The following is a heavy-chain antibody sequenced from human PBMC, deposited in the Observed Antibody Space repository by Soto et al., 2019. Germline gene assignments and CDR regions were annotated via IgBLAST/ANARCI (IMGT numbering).Heavy chain of an antibody. D-gene: IGHD4-17*01. CDR2: IYYSGST. CDR3: AKSGSWRYGDYGNWFDP. V-gene: IGHV4-59*08. J-gene: IGHJ5*02. Sequence: SETLSLTCTVSGGSISSYYWSWIRQPPGKGLEWIGYIYYSGSTNYNPSLKSRVTISVDTSKNQFSLKLSSVTAADTAVYYCAKSGSWRYGDYGNWFDPWGQGTLVTVSS. CDR1: GGSISSYY.